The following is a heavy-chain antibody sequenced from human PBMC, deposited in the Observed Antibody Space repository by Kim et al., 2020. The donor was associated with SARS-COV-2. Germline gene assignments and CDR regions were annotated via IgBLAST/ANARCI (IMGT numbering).Heavy chain of an antibody. D-gene: IGHD3-10*01. CDR3: ARGAWVRGVVLAN. V-gene: IGHV4-59*09. Sequence: TPSLKNRGTISVDTTKNQFSLKLSSVTAADTAVYYCARGAWVRGVVLANWGQGTLVTVSS. J-gene: IGHJ4*02.